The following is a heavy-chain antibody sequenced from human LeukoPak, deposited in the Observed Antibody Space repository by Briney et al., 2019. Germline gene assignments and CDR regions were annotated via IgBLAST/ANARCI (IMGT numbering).Heavy chain of an antibody. D-gene: IGHD3-3*01. Sequence: ASVKVSCKASGYTFTSYGISWVRQAPGQGLEWMGWISAYNGNTNYAQKLQGRVTMTTDTSTSTAYMELRSLGSDDTAVYYCARNYDFWSGYNRNWFDPWGQGTLVTVSS. CDR2: ISAYNGNT. J-gene: IGHJ5*02. CDR1: GYTFTSYG. CDR3: ARNYDFWSGYNRNWFDP. V-gene: IGHV1-18*01.